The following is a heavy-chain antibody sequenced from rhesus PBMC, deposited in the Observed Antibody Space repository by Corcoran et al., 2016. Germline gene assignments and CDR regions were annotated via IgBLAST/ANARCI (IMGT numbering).Heavy chain of an antibody. Sequence: EVQLVESGGALAQPGGSLRLSFAASGFTFVDFAMSWVRQAPGKGLEWVSRISWNSGTIYYADSVKGRFTISRDNAKNSLFLQMDRLRAEDTAVYYCTRERSYGSSWDYWGQGVLVTVSS. J-gene: IGHJ4*01. CDR2: ISWNSGTI. CDR1: GFTFVDFA. V-gene: IGHV3-134*01. D-gene: IGHD4-29*01. CDR3: TRERSYGSSWDY.